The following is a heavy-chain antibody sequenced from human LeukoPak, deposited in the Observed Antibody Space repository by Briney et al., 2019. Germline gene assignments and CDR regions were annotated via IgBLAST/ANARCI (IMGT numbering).Heavy chain of an antibody. Sequence: GGSLRLSCAASGFTFSTYGMSWIRQAPGKGLEWVLGISGSGVSTDYADSVKGRFTISRDNAKNSLYLQMNSLRAEDTAVYYCARGPVLLWFGESPRYFDYWGQGTLVTVSS. V-gene: IGHV3-23*01. CDR1: GFTFSTYG. J-gene: IGHJ4*02. CDR3: ARGPVLLWFGESPRYFDY. CDR2: ISGSGVST. D-gene: IGHD3-10*01.